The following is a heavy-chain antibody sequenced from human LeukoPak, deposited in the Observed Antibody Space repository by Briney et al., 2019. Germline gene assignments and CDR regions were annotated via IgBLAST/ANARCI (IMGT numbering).Heavy chain of an antibody. D-gene: IGHD2-8*01. CDR2: INPNSGDT. CDR1: GYTFIGYY. CDR3: ARVPGVAREIGIDP. Sequence: ASVKVSSKASGYTFIGYYMQWVRQAPGQGLEWKGSINPNSGDTNYAQKFQGRVTMTRDTSISTAYLQWSSLKASDTAIYYCARVPGVAREIGIDPWGQGTLVTVSS. V-gene: IGHV1-2*02. J-gene: IGHJ5*02.